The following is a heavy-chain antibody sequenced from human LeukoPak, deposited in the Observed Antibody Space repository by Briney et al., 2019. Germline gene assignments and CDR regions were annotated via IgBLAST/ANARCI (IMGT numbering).Heavy chain of an antibody. CDR1: GGSVSSRTSY. CDR3: ARPHVDTAMALAY. J-gene: IGHJ4*02. D-gene: IGHD5-18*01. Sequence: SETLSLTCTVSGGSVSSRTSYWGWTRQPPGTGLEWIGSMYYSGSTYYNPSLKSRVTISADTSKNQFSLELNSVTAADTAVYYCARPHVDTAMALAYWGQGTLVTVSS. CDR2: MYYSGST. V-gene: IGHV4-39*01.